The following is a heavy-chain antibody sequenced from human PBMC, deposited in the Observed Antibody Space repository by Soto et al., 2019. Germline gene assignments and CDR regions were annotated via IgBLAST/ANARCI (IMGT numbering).Heavy chain of an antibody. V-gene: IGHV1-69*01. CDR3: AALDFGGWYANYYGMDA. D-gene: IGHD6-19*01. CDR2: IIPIFGTA. J-gene: IGHJ6*02. CDR1: GGTFSSYA. Sequence: QVQLVQSGTEVKKPGSSVEVSCKASGGTFSSYAISWVRQAPGQGIEWMGGIIPIFGTANYAQKFQGRVTITADESTSAAYMELSSLRSEDTAVYYCAALDFGGWYANYYGMDAWGQGTTVTVSS.